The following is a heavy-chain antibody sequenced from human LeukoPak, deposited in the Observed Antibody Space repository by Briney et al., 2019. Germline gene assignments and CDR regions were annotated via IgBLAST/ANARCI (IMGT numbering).Heavy chain of an antibody. CDR2: INHSGST. CDR3: ARGARMSYYYYGMDV. CDR1: GGSFSGYY. V-gene: IGHV4-34*01. D-gene: IGHD6-6*01. Sequence: NPSETLSLTCAVYGGSFSGYYWSWIRQPPGKGLEWIGEINHSGSTNYNPSLKSRVTISVDTSKNQFSLKLGSVTAADTAVYYCARGARMSYYYYGMDVWGQGTTVTVSS. J-gene: IGHJ6*02.